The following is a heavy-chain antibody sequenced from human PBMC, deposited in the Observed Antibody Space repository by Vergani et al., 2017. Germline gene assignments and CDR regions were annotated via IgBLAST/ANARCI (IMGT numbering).Heavy chain of an antibody. V-gene: IGHV3-48*01. CDR2: ISSSSSTI. CDR3: ARAGYYGGKTVEDY. CDR1: GFTFSSYS. J-gene: IGHJ4*02. Sequence: EVQLLESGGGLVQPGGSLRLSCAASGFTFSSYSMNWVRQAPGKGLEWVSYISSSSSTIYYADSVKGRFTISRDNAKNSLYLQMNSLRAEDTAVYYCARAGYYGGKTVEDYWGQGTLVTVSS. D-gene: IGHD4-23*01.